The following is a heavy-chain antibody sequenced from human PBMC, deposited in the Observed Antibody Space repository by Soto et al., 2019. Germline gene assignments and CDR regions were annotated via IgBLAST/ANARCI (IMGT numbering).Heavy chain of an antibody. CDR1: GFTFSSYS. D-gene: IGHD2-2*01. Sequence: EVQLVESGGGLVKPGGSLRLSCAASGFTFSSYSMNWVRQAPGKGLEWVSSISSSSSYIYYTDSVKDRFTISRDNDNNSLYLQMNRLRAEDTAVYYCARVVPAATWYSYGMDVWGQGTTVTVTS. CDR2: ISSSSSYI. V-gene: IGHV3-21*01. J-gene: IGHJ6*02. CDR3: ARVVPAATWYSYGMDV.